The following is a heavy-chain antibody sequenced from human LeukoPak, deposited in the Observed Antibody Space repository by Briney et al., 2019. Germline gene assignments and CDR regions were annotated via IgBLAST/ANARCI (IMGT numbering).Heavy chain of an antibody. CDR3: ARGRYFDWSDPYDAFDI. CDR1: GFTFSSYS. Sequence: GGSLRLSCAASGFTFSSYSMNWVRQAPGKGLEWVSSISSRSSYIYYADSVKGRFTISRDNAKNSLYLQMNSLRAEDTAVYYCARGRYFDWSDPYDAFDIWGQGTMVTVSS. D-gene: IGHD3-9*01. CDR2: ISSRSSYI. V-gene: IGHV3-21*01. J-gene: IGHJ3*02.